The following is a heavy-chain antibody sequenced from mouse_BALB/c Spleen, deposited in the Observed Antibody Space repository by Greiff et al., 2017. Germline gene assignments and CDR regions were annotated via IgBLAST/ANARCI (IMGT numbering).Heavy chain of an antibody. V-gene: IGHV1-63*01. CDR1: GYTFTNYW. D-gene: IGHD2-2*01. J-gene: IGHJ3*01. CDR2: IYPGGGST. Sequence: VQLQQSGAELVRPGTSVKISCKASGYTFTNYWLGWVKQRPGHGLEWIGDIYPGGGSTNYTAKFKGKATLTADTSSSTAYLQSSSLTAEDSAVYFCARWGGYGSFPFAYWGQGTLVTVSA. CDR3: ARWGGYGSFPFAY.